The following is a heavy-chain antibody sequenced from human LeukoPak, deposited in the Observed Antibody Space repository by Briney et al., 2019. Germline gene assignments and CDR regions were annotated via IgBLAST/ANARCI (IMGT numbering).Heavy chain of an antibody. V-gene: IGHV1-46*01. CDR2: INPRGGST. D-gene: IGHD5-18*01. CDR3: ARSRIQLWIDF. Sequence: ASVKVTCKASGYTFTNYYIYWVRQAPGQGLEGMGIINPRGGSTSYAQKFQGRVTMTRDTSTSTVYMELRSLRSEDTAVYYCARSRIQLWIDFWGQGTLVTVSS. J-gene: IGHJ5*01. CDR1: GYTFTNYY.